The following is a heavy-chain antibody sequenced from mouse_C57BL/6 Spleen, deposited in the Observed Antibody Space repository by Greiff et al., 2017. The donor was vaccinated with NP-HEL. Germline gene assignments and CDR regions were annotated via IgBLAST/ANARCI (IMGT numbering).Heavy chain of an antibody. CDR2: IWSGGST. Sequence: VKLMESGPDLVQPSQSLSITCTVSGFSLTSYGVHWVRQSPGKGLEWLGVIWSGGSTDYNAAFISRLSISKDNSKSQVFFKMNSLQADDTAIYYCARRTTLGYAMDYWGQGTSVTVSS. CDR1: GFSLTSYG. V-gene: IGHV2-2*01. D-gene: IGHD2-1*01. J-gene: IGHJ4*01. CDR3: ARRTTLGYAMDY.